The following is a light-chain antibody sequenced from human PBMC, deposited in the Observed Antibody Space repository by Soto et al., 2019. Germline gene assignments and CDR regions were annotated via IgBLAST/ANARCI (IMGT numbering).Light chain of an antibody. J-gene: IGKJ1*01. CDR2: AAS. V-gene: IGKV1-6*01. Sequence: AIQMTQSPSALSASVGDRVTISCRASQGIRNDLGWYQQKPGKAPKLLIYAASSLQSGVPSRFSGSGSGTDFTLTISSLQPEDFATYYCLHDYNYPWTFGQGTKVEIK. CDR1: QGIRND. CDR3: LHDYNYPWT.